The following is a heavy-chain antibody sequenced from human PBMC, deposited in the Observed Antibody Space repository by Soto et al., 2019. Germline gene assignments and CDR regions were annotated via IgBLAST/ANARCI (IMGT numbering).Heavy chain of an antibody. D-gene: IGHD2-8*01. V-gene: IGHV4-61*01. CDR3: ASRYCINGICYFDY. J-gene: IGHJ4*02. CDR1: GGSVSSGSYY. CDR2: IDYSGGT. Sequence: SETLSLTCTVSGGSVSSGSYYWSWIRQPPGKGLEWIGYIDYSGGTSFNSSLKSRVTISVDTSKNQFSLKLSSVTAADTAVYYCASRYCINGICYFDYWGQGALVTV.